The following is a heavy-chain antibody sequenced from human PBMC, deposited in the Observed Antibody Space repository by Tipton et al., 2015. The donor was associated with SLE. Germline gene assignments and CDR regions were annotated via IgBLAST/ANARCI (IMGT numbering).Heavy chain of an antibody. J-gene: IGHJ4*02. D-gene: IGHD3-3*01. CDR3: AGRRFGVETPEY. Sequence: TLSLTCTVSGGSISSHTYYWSWIRQPPGKGLDWIGYIYYSGSTNYNPSLKSRATILIDRPKNQFSLKLMSVSAADTAVYYCAGRRFGVETPEYWGQGTLVTVSS. CDR1: GGSISSHTYY. V-gene: IGHV4-61*01. CDR2: IYYSGST.